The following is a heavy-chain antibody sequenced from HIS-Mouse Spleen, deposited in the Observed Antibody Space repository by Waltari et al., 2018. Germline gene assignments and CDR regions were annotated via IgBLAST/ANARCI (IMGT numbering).Heavy chain of an antibody. CDR2: IYHSGST. J-gene: IGHJ5*02. D-gene: IGHD3-22*01. Sequence: QVQLQESGPGLVKPSETLSLTCTVSGYSIRSGYYWGWIRQPPGRGLEWIGSIYHSGSTYYNPSLKSRVTISVDTSKNQFSLKLSSVTAADTAVYYCARITYYYDSSGPLNWFDPWGQGTLVTVSS. CDR1: GYSIRSGYY. CDR3: ARITYYYDSSGPLNWFDP. V-gene: IGHV4-38-2*02.